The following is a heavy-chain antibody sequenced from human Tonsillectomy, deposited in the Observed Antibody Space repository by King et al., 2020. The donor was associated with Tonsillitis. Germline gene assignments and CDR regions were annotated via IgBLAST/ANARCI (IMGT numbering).Heavy chain of an antibody. D-gene: IGHD3-22*01. J-gene: IGHJ5*02. CDR1: GGSISSSSYY. CDR3: ARQSYYDSSGFSWFDP. CDR2: IYYSGST. Sequence: QLQESGPGLVKPSETLSLTCTVSGGSISSSSYYWGWIRQPPGKGLEWIGSIYYSGSTYYNPSLKSRVTISVDTSKNQFSLKLSSVTAADTAVYYCARQSYYDSSGFSWFDPWGQGTLVTVSS. V-gene: IGHV4-39*01.